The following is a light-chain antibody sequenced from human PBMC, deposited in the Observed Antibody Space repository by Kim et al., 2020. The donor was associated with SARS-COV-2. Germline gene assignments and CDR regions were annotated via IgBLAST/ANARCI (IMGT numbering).Light chain of an antibody. J-gene: IGKJ2*01. CDR1: QSVSSN. CDR3: QHYNNWPYT. Sequence: VSPGERATLSCRASQSVSSNLAWYQQKPGQAPRLLIYGASTRATGIPARFSGSGSGTEFTLTISSLQSEDFVVYYCQHYNNWPYTFGLGTKLEI. V-gene: IGKV3-15*01. CDR2: GAS.